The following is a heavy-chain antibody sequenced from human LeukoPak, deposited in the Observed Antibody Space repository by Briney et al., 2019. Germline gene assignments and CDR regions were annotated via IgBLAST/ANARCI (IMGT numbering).Heavy chain of an antibody. V-gene: IGHV4-59*01. CDR1: GGSIRSYY. J-gene: IGHJ4*02. CDR2: IYYSGST. CDR3: ARRDTSSGYYWFDF. Sequence: PSETLSLTCTVSGGSIRSYYWSWIRQPPGKGLEWIGYIYYSGSTNYNPSLKSRVTISVDTYKNQFSLKLSSVTAADTAVYYCARRDTSSGYYWFDFWGQGTLVTVSS. D-gene: IGHD3-22*01.